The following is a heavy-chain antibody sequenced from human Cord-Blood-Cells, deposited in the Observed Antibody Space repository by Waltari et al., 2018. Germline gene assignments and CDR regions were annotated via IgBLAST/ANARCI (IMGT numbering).Heavy chain of an antibody. CDR1: GGSISSSSYY. Sequence: QLQLQESGPGLVKPSETLSLTCTVSGGSISSSSYYWGCIRQPPGKGLEWIGSIYYSGSTYYNPSLKSRVTISVDTSKNQFSLKLSSVTAADTAVYYCARRRSSSSWYFDLWGRGTLVTVSS. D-gene: IGHD6-6*01. J-gene: IGHJ2*01. CDR3: ARRRSSSSWYFDL. V-gene: IGHV4-39*01. CDR2: IYYSGST.